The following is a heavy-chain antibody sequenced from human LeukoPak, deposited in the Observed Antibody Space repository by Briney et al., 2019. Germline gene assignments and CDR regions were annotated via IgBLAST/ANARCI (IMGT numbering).Heavy chain of an antibody. Sequence: EASVKVSCKASGYTFTGYYMHWVRQAPGQGLEWMGWINPNSGGTNYAQKFQGRVTMTRDTSISTAYMELSRLRSDDTAVYYCAKPLYGSGSPDYWGQGTLVTVSS. V-gene: IGHV1-2*02. CDR1: GYTFTGYY. D-gene: IGHD3-10*01. CDR2: INPNSGGT. CDR3: AKPLYGSGSPDY. J-gene: IGHJ4*02.